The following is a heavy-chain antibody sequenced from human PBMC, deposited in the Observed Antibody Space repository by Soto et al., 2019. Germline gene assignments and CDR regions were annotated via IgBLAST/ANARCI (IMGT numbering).Heavy chain of an antibody. V-gene: IGHV1-18*01. J-gene: IGHJ6*02. CDR3: ARDLGYSNYYYYYGRDV. D-gene: IGHD4-4*01. CDR2: ISAYNGNT. Sequence: ASVKVSCKASGYTFTSYGISWVRQAPGQGLEWMGWISAYNGNTNYAQKLQGRVTMTTDTSTSTAYMELRSLRSDDTAVYYCARDLGYSNYYYYYGRDVWGQGTTVTGSS. CDR1: GYTFTSYG.